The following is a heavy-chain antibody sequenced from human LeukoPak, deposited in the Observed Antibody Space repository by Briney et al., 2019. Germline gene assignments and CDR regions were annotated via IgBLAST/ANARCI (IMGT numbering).Heavy chain of an antibody. CDR3: AKVPYSGYYDSGGYYYYFDY. J-gene: IGHJ4*02. V-gene: IGHV3-74*01. CDR2: INSGGSNT. D-gene: IGHD3-22*01. CDR1: GFTFSSYW. Sequence: GGSLRLSCAASGFTFSSYWMHWLRQAPGKGLLWVSRINSGGSNTNSADSVKGRFTISRDNAKNTLYLQMNSLRAEDTAVYYCAKVPYSGYYDSGGYYYYFDYWGQGTLVTVSS.